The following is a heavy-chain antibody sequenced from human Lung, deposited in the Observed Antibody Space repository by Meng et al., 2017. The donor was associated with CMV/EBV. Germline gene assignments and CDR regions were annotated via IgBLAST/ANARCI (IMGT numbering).Heavy chain of an antibody. Sequence: GGSLRLSCAASGFTFSSYAMHWVRQAPGKGLEYVSAISSNGGSTYYADSVKGRFTTSRDNSKNTLYLQMGSLRAEDMAVYYCARVRGTTPLFDYWGQGTLVTVSS. J-gene: IGHJ4*02. CDR2: ISSNGGST. V-gene: IGHV3-64*02. CDR3: ARVRGTTPLFDY. CDR1: GFTFSSYA. D-gene: IGHD1-7*01.